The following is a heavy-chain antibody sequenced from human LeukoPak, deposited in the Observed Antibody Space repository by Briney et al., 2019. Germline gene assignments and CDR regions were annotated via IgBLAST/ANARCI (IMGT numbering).Heavy chain of an antibody. Sequence: PGGSLRLSCAASGFIFSIYSMSWVRQAPGVGLEWVSVITGSGGNTYYADSVKGRFTISKDNSKNTVYLQMSSLRVDDTAVYYCAKAASSSWPSYYYGMDVWGQGTTVTVSS. CDR1: GFIFSIYS. CDR3: AKAASSSWPSYYYGMDV. CDR2: ITGSGGNT. D-gene: IGHD6-13*01. V-gene: IGHV3-23*01. J-gene: IGHJ6*02.